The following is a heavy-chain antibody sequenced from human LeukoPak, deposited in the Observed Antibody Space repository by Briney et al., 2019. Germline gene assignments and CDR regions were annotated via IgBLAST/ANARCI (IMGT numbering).Heavy chain of an antibody. CDR2: ITTGGNRI. CDR3: ASFPPSLRGYYFDY. D-gene: IGHD4-17*01. CDR1: GFTFSSYS. Sequence: AGGSLRLSCAASGFTFSSYSMNWVRQAPGKGLEWVSYITTGGNRINYADSVKGRFTISRDNAKNSLYLQMNSLRAEDTAVYYCASFPPSLRGYYFDYWGQGTLVTVSS. J-gene: IGHJ4*02. V-gene: IGHV3-48*04.